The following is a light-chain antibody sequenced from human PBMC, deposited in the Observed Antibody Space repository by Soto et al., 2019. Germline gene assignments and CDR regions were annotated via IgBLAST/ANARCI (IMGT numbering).Light chain of an antibody. CDR3: QQLNTYSS. V-gene: IGKV1-9*01. CDR1: QGINTY. CDR2: DAS. J-gene: IGKJ4*01. Sequence: DIQLTQSPSFLSASVGDRVTITCRASQGINTYLAWYQQKLGKAPKVLIYDASKLHSGVPSRFSGSGSGTEFTLTISCLQPEDFATYFCQQLNTYSSFGGGTKVEIK.